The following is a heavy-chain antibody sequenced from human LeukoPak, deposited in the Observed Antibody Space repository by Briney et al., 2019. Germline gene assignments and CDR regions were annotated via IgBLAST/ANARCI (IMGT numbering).Heavy chain of an antibody. Sequence: ASVKVSCKVSGYTLTELSMHWVRQAPGKGLEWMGGFDPEDGETIYAQKFQGRVAMTEDTSTDTAYMELSSLRSEDTAAYYCATERVLRYFDWPLTPRASRRYFDYWGQGTLVTVSS. V-gene: IGHV1-24*01. CDR2: FDPEDGET. CDR3: ATERVLRYFDWPLTPRASRRYFDY. D-gene: IGHD3-9*01. CDR1: GYTLTELS. J-gene: IGHJ4*02.